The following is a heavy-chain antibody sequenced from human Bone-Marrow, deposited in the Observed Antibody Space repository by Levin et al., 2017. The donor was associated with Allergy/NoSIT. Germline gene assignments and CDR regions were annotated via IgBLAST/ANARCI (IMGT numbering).Heavy chain of an antibody. CDR3: VKDIGVDTAMLFDS. CDR2: ISWKSDYL. V-gene: IGHV3-9*01. Sequence: SCAASGFAFGENAMHWVRQRPGKGLEWVSGISWKSDYLDYADSVKGRFTISRDNAKKALYLQMDSLRREDTAFYYCVKDIGVDTAMLFDSWGQGILVSVSS. D-gene: IGHD5-18*01. CDR1: GFAFGENA. J-gene: IGHJ4*02.